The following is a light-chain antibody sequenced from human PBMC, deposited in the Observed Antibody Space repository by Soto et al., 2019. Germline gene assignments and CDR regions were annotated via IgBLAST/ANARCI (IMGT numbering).Light chain of an antibody. CDR2: DVS. J-gene: IGKJ1*01. CDR3: QHCNTSWT. CDR1: QSISTW. Sequence: DIQMTQSPSTLSASVGDRVTITCRASQSISTWLAWYQQKPGKAPKLLIYDVSSLESGVPSRFSGSGSGTEFTLTISSLQPDDFATNYCQHCNTSWTFGQGTKVEIK. V-gene: IGKV1-5*01.